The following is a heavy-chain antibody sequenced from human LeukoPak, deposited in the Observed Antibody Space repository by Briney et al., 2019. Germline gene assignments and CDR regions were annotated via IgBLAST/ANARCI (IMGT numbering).Heavy chain of an antibody. Sequence: PGGSLRLSCAASGFTFSSFGLHWVRQAPGKGLDGVAVISYEGSKKYYADSVKGRFTISRDNSKNTLYLQMNSLRAEDTAVYYCAQDDYYGSGSYYNNYYYGMDVWGQGTTVTVSS. CDR3: AQDDYYGSGSYYNNYYYGMDV. D-gene: IGHD3-10*01. CDR1: GFTFSSFG. CDR2: ISYEGSKK. V-gene: IGHV3-30*18. J-gene: IGHJ6*02.